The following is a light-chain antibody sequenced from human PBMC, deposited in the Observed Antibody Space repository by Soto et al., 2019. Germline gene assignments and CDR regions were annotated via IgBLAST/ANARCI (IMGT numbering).Light chain of an antibody. V-gene: IGKV1-33*01. CDR2: DAS. J-gene: IGKJ3*01. Sequence: DIQMTQSPSSLSASVGDRVTITCQARQDDRKYLSWYQQKARKAPNLLIYDASNLDTGVPSRFSGSGSGTDFTFTISSLQPEDIATYYCQHRHNFPLTFGGGTKVDIK. CDR1: QDDRKY. CDR3: QHRHNFPLT.